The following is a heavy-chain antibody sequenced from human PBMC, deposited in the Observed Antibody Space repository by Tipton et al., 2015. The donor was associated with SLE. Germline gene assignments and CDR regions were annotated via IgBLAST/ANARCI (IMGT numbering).Heavy chain of an antibody. CDR3: ASGDAFDI. CDR1: GGSISSHY. V-gene: IGHV4-59*11. J-gene: IGHJ3*02. CDR2: IYYSGST. Sequence: TLSLTCTVSGGSISSHYWSWIRQPPGKGLEWIGYIYYSGSTYYNPSLKSRVTISVDRSKNQFSLKLSSVTAADTAVYYCASGDAFDIWGQGTMVTVSS.